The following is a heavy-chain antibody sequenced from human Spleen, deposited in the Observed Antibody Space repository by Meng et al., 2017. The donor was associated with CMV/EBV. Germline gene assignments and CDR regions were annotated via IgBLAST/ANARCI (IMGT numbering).Heavy chain of an antibody. D-gene: IGHD3-9*01. CDR2: IRRNTKDYAT. CDR3: TPLTP. CDR1: GFYFRGSA. V-gene: IGHV3-73*01. Sequence: SGGGLVQPGGCMTIVFVSSGFYFRGSAFCRVREDAGKARECVDHIRRNTKDYATRYAASLKDRFTISRDESTNRVYLHMNSLNTEEKAVYYCTPLTPWGQGTLVTVSS. J-gene: IGHJ5*02.